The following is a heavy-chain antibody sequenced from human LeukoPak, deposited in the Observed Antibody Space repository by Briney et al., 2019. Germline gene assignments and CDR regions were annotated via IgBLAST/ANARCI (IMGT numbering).Heavy chain of an antibody. CDR2: ISSSGGTI. D-gene: IGHD5-12*01. V-gene: IGHV3-11*01. CDR1: GFTFSDYY. Sequence: PGGSLRLSCAASGFTFSDYYMSWIRQAPGKGLEWVSYISSSGGTIYYADSVKGRFTISRDNAKNSLYLQMNSLRAEDTAVYYCARHLIGYSGYDWGNYWGQGTLVTVSS. CDR3: ARHLIGYSGYDWGNY. J-gene: IGHJ4*02.